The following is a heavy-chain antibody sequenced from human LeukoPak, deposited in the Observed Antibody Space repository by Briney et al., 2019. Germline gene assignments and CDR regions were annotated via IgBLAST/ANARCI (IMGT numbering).Heavy chain of an antibody. CDR1: GYTFTIYD. D-gene: IGHD6-13*01. J-gene: IGHJ4*02. Sequence: ASVKVSCKASGYTFTIYDINWVRQATGQGLEWMGWMNPNSGNTGYAQKFQGRVTMTRNTSISTTYMELSSLRSEDTAVYYCARGNGGSSSLDYWGQGTLVTVSS. V-gene: IGHV1-8*01. CDR3: ARGNGGSSSLDY. CDR2: MNPNSGNT.